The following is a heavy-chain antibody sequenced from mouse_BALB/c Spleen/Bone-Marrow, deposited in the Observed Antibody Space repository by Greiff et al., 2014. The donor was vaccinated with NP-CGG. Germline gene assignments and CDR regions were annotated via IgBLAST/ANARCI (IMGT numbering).Heavy chain of an antibody. CDR2: ISSGGST. CDR3: ARRKTTILTTFYWYFDV. V-gene: IGHV5-6-5*01. D-gene: IGHD2-5*01. CDR1: GFTFSGYA. Sequence: VQLKESGGGFVKPGGSLKLSCAASGFTFSGYAMSLGRQTPEKRLGWVASISSGGSTFYPDSVKGRFTISRDNARNILYLQMSSLRSEDTAMYYCARRKTTILTTFYWYFDVWGAGTTVTVSS. J-gene: IGHJ1*01.